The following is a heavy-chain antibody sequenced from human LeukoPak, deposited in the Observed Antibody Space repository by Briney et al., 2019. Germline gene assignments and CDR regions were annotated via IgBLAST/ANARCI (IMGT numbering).Heavy chain of an antibody. Sequence: GGSLRLSCAASGFTFSTYGMHWVRQAPGRGLEWVAFIRSDGTNKYYADSVKGRFTISRDKSKNTLFLQMNSLRAEDTAVYYCARDQGAAAGDYFDYRGQGTLVAVSS. D-gene: IGHD6-13*01. CDR3: ARDQGAAAGDYFDY. CDR2: IRSDGTNK. J-gene: IGHJ4*02. CDR1: GFTFSTYG. V-gene: IGHV3-30*02.